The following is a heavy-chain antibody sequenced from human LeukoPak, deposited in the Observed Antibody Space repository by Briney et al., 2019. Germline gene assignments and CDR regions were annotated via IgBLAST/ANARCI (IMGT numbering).Heavy chain of an antibody. CDR3: AAGWWEFDF. V-gene: IGHV4-39*01. J-gene: IGHJ4*02. CDR1: GGSIKTSSYY. D-gene: IGHD1-26*01. CDR2: IYYTGTT. Sequence: PSETLSLTCTVSGGSIKTSSYYWGWIRQPPGKGLEWIGRIYYTGTTYYNPSLKSRVSIPLDTSKNQFSLKLSSVTAADTAVYFCAAGWWEFDFWGQGTLVTVSS.